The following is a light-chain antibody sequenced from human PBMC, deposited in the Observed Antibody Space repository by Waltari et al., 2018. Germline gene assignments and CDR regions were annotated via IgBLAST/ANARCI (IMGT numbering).Light chain of an antibody. J-gene: IGKJ3*01. Sequence: DIVMTQYPDSLAVSLGERDTIYCTSSQSVLYRPNNTNYLAWYQQKTGQPPKVLIYWASTRESGVPDRFSGSGSGTDFTLTISSLQAEDVAVYYCQQYHSTPFTFGPGTKVDIK. CDR3: QQYHSTPFT. CDR1: QSVLYRPNNTNY. CDR2: WAS. V-gene: IGKV4-1*01.